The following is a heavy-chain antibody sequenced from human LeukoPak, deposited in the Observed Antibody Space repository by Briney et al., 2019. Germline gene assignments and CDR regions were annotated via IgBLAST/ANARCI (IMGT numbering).Heavy chain of an antibody. CDR2: INPNSGGT. CDR3: ARGGGGSYHYYYYYYGMDV. CDR1: GYTFTGYY. D-gene: IGHD1-26*01. Sequence: GASVKVSCKASGYTFTGYYMHWVRQAPGQGLEWMGWINPNSGGTNYAQKFQGRVTMTRDTSISTAYMELSRLRFDDTAVYYCARGGGGSYHYYYYYYGMDVWGQGTTVTVSS. V-gene: IGHV1-2*02. J-gene: IGHJ6*02.